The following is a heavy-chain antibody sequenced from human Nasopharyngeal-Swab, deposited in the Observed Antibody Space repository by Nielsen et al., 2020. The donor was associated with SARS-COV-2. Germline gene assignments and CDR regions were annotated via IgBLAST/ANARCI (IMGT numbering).Heavy chain of an antibody. D-gene: IGHD3-3*01. CDR3: AKDITTFGVVIASFDY. V-gene: IGHV3-23*01. J-gene: IGHJ4*02. CDR2: ISGGGGST. Sequence: VRQAPGKGLEWVSAISGGGGSTFYADSVKGRFTISRDSSKNTLYLQMNSLRAEDTAVYYCAKDITTFGVVIASFDYWGQGTLVTVSS.